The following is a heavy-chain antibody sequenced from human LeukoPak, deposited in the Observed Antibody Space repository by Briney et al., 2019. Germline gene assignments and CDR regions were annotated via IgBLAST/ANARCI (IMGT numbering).Heavy chain of an antibody. Sequence: TSETLSLTCTVSGGSISNSPYYWGWVRQPPGKGLEWIASIYYRGSTNYSPSLKTRVTISVDTSKNEFSLKLSSVTAADTAVYYCAKTHNWFDPWGQGTLVTVSS. CDR3: AKTHNWFDP. CDR1: GGSISNSPYY. J-gene: IGHJ5*02. V-gene: IGHV4-39*01. CDR2: IYYRGST.